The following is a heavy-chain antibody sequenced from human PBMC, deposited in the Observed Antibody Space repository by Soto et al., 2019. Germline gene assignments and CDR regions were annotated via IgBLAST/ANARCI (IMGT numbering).Heavy chain of an antibody. Sequence: QVQLVESGGGVVQPGGSLRLSCAASGFTFRNYAMHWVRQAPGKGLECLAVIAYDGSNAFYKDSVKGRFTNSRDNSKNPLYLHMSSVRSEDTGVYYCARGDREDILVVVGARPGEYGIDIWGQGTTVTVSS. CDR3: ARGDREDILVVVGARPGEYGIDI. CDR1: GFTFRNYA. J-gene: IGHJ6*02. V-gene: IGHV3-30-3*01. D-gene: IGHD2-15*01. CDR2: IAYDGSNA.